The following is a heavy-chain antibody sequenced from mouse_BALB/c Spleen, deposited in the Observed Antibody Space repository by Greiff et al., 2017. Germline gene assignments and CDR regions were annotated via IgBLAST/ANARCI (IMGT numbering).Heavy chain of an antibody. D-gene: IGHD2-14*01. J-gene: IGHJ3*01. V-gene: IGHV1-9*01. CDR3: ARYAYYRYDGAY. CDR1: GYTFSSYW. Sequence: VQLQQSGAELMKPGASVKISCKATGYTFSSYWIEWVKQRPGHGLEWIGEILPGSGSTNYNEKFKGKATFTADTSSNTAYMQLSSLTSEDSAVYYCARYAYYRYDGAYWGQGTLVTVSA. CDR2: ILPGSGST.